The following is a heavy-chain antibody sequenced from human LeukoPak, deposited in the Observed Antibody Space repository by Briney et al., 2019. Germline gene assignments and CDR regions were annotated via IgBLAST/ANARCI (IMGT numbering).Heavy chain of an antibody. Sequence: SETLSLTCTVSGGPISSYYWSWIRQPPGKGLEWIGYIYTSGSTNYNPSLKSRVTISVDTSKNQFSLKLSSVTAADTAVYYCARQTRSRGVVITYYFDYWARGPWSPSPQ. CDR2: IYTSGST. V-gene: IGHV4-4*09. CDR1: GGPISSYY. D-gene: IGHD3-3*01. CDR3: ARQTRSRGVVITYYFDY. J-gene: IGHJ4*02.